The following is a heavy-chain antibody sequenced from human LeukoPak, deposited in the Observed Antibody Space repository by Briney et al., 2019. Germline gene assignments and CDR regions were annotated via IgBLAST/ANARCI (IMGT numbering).Heavy chain of an antibody. D-gene: IGHD4-23*01. CDR3: AREVVVTPSHDAFDI. CDR2: ISYDGSNK. J-gene: IGHJ3*02. Sequence: GGSLRLSCAASGFTFSSYAMHGVRQAPGKGLEWVAVISYDGSNKYYADSVKGRFTISRDNSKNTLYLQMNSLRAEDTAVYYCAREVVVTPSHDAFDIWGQGTMVTVSS. CDR1: GFTFSSYA. V-gene: IGHV3-30-3*01.